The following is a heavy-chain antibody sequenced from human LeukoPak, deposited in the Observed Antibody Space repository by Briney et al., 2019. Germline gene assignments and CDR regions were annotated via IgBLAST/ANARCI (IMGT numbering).Heavy chain of an antibody. Sequence: GGSLRLSCAASGFTFSSYSMNWVRQAPGKGLEWVSYISSSSSTIYYADSVKGRFTISRDNAKNSLYLQMNSLKAEDTAVYYCAREGAYCGGDCYPMTYYFDYWGQGTLVTVSS. J-gene: IGHJ4*02. CDR3: AREGAYCGGDCYPMTYYFDY. CDR1: GFTFSSYS. D-gene: IGHD2-21*02. V-gene: IGHV3-48*01. CDR2: ISSSSSTI.